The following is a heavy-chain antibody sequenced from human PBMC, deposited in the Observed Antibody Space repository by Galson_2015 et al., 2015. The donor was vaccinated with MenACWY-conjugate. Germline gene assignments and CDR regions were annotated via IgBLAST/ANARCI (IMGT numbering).Heavy chain of an antibody. D-gene: IGHD4-23*01. J-gene: IGHJ3*02. Sequence: SVKVSCKASGYTFTSYYMHWVRQAPGQGLEWMGIINPSGGSTSYAQKFQGRVTMTRDTSTSTVYMELSSLRSEDTAVYYCAREPVVTPGAFDIWGQGTMITVSS. CDR2: INPSGGST. CDR3: AREPVVTPGAFDI. V-gene: IGHV1-46*01. CDR1: GYTFTSYY.